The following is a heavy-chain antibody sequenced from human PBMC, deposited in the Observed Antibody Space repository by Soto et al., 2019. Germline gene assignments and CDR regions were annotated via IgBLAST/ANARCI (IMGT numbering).Heavy chain of an antibody. J-gene: IGHJ4*02. V-gene: IGHV4-39*01. CDR1: GGSISSSSYY. Sequence: SETLSLTCTVSGGSISSSSYYWGWIRQPPGKGLEWIGSIYYSGSTYYNPSLKSRVTISVDTSKNHFSLKLSSVTAADTAVYYCARHDYGDYGTYYFDYWGQGTLVTVSS. D-gene: IGHD4-17*01. CDR3: ARHDYGDYGTYYFDY. CDR2: IYYSGST.